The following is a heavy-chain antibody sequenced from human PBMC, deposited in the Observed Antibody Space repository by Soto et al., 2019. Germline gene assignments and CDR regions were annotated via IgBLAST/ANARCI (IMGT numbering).Heavy chain of an antibody. CDR3: AKDTIAWLVTPTFDY. D-gene: IGHD6-19*01. J-gene: IGHJ4*02. CDR2: ISGSGGST. V-gene: IGHV3-23*01. CDR1: GFTFSSYA. Sequence: GGSLRLSCAASGFTFSSYAMSWVRQAPGKGLEWVSAISGSGGSTYYADSVKGRFTISRDNSKNTLYLQMNSLRAEDTAVYYCAKDTIAWLVTPTFDYGGQGPLVTVSS.